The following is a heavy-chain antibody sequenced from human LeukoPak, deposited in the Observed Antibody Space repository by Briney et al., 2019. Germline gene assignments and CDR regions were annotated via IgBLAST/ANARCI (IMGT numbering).Heavy chain of an antibody. Sequence: GGTLRLSCAASGFTFDDYAMHWVRQAPGKGLEWVSGISWNSGSIGYADSVKGRFTISRDNAKNSLYLQMNSLRAEDTALYYCAKDGGVYNYDFWSGYYPIYYFDYWGQGTLVTVSS. CDR1: GFTFDDYA. V-gene: IGHV3-9*01. CDR3: AKDGGVYNYDFWSGYYPIYYFDY. CDR2: ISWNSGSI. D-gene: IGHD3-3*01. J-gene: IGHJ4*02.